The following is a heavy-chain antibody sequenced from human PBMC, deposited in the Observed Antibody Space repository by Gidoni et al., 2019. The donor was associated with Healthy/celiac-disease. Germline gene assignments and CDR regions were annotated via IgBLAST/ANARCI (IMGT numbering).Heavy chain of an antibody. D-gene: IGHD1-26*01. Sequence: EVQLVESGGTLVQPGRSLRLSCAASGFTFDDYAIHWVRQAPGKGLEWVSGIGWNSGSKAYADSVKGRFTISRDNARKSLYLQMNSLRTEDTALYYCAKVGGELLSSPTPFDYWGQGTLVIVSS. CDR2: IGWNSGSK. J-gene: IGHJ4*02. V-gene: IGHV3-9*01. CDR1: GFTFDDYA. CDR3: AKVGGELLSSPTPFDY.